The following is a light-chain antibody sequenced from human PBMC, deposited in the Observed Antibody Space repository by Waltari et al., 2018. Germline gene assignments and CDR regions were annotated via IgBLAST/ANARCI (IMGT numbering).Light chain of an antibody. CDR1: QTINNW. Sequence: DSQMTQSPSSLSASVGDRVTITCRASQTINNWLAWYQQKPGKAPKLLIYKASTLESGVPSRFSGSGSGTEFTLTISSLQPGDFATYYCQQFSSFPWTFGHGTKVEIK. CDR3: QQFSSFPWT. V-gene: IGKV1-5*03. CDR2: KAS. J-gene: IGKJ1*01.